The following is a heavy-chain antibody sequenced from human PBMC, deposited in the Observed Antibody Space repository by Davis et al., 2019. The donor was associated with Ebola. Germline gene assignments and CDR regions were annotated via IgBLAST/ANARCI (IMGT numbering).Heavy chain of an antibody. CDR2: INSGGSLL. D-gene: IGHD2-21*01. J-gene: IGHJ4*02. Sequence: HTGGSLRLSCVTSGFTFSNSWMHWVRQAPGKGLVWVSRINSGGSLLTYADSVKGRFTISRDNAKNTLYLQMNNLRAEDTAVYYCVKGIGEDWGQGTLVTVSS. V-gene: IGHV3-74*03. CDR1: GFTFSNSW. CDR3: VKGIGED.